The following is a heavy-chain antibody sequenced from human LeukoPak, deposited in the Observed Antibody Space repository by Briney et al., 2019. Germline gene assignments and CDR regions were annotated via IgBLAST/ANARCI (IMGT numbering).Heavy chain of an antibody. J-gene: IGHJ5*02. CDR2: MNPNSGNT. Sequence: ASVKVSCKASGYTLTSYDINWVRQATGQGLEWMGWMNPNSGNTGYAQKFQGRVTMTRNTSISTAYMELSSLRSEDTAVYYCARDWAPRLLWFGESTGGFDPWGQGTLVTVSS. D-gene: IGHD3-10*01. CDR3: ARDWAPRLLWFGESTGGFDP. CDR1: GYTLTSYD. V-gene: IGHV1-8*01.